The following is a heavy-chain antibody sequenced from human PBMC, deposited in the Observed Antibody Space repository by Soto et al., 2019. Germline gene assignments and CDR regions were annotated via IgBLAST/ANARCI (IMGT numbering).Heavy chain of an antibody. CDR1: GGTFSSYT. V-gene: IGHV1-69*01. D-gene: IGHD1-26*01. Sequence: QLQLVQSGAEVREPGSSVKVSCKASGGTFSSYTVIWVRQAPGQGLEWMGGITPTLKIAKYAETVQGRVTITADESTSTVNMHLSSLRSEDTAVYFCARGYYSGSNPSSFDYWGQGTLVAVSS. CDR3: ARGYYSGSNPSSFDY. CDR2: ITPTLKIA. J-gene: IGHJ4*02.